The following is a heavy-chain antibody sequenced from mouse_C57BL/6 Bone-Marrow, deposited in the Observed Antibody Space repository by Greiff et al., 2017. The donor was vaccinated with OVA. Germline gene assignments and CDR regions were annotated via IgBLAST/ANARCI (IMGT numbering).Heavy chain of an antibody. D-gene: IGHD4-1*01. J-gene: IGHJ1*03. CDR3: AWDRYFDV. CDR1: GYTFTDYY. CDR2: INPNNGGT. V-gene: IGHV1-26*01. Sequence: EVQLQQSGPELVKPGASVKISCKASGYTFTDYYMNWVKQSHGKSLEWIGDINPNNGGTSYNQKFKGKATLTVDKSSSTAYMELRSLTSEDSAVYYCAWDRYFDVWGTGTTVTVSS.